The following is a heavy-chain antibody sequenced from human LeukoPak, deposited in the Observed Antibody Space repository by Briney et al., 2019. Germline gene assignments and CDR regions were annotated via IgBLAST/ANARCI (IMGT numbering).Heavy chain of an antibody. CDR1: GGSISSGDYY. J-gene: IGHJ4*02. D-gene: IGHD3-22*01. V-gene: IGHV4-30-4*01. CDR2: IYYSGST. Sequence: SETLSLTCTVSGGSISSGDYYWSWIRQPPGKGLEWIGYIYYSGSTYYNPSLKSRVTISVDTSKNQFPLRLSSVTAADTAVYYCARVPEYYYDSSLEYYFDYWGQGTLVTVSS. CDR3: ARVPEYYYDSSLEYYFDY.